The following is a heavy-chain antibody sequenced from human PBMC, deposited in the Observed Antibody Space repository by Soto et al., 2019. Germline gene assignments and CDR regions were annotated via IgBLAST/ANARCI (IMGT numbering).Heavy chain of an antibody. CDR1: GYTFTSYG. J-gene: IGHJ5*01. CDR3: ARDLYYDFWSGNINWFDS. D-gene: IGHD3-3*01. CDR2: ISAYNGNT. V-gene: IGHV1-18*01. Sequence: ASVKVSCKASGYTFTSYGISWVRRAPGEVLEWMGWISAYNGNTNYAQKLQGRVTMTTDTSTSTAYMELRSLRSDDTAVYYCARDLYYDFWSGNINWFDSWGQGTLVTVSS.